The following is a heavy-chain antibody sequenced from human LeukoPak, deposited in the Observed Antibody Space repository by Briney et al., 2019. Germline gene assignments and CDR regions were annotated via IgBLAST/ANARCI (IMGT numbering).Heavy chain of an antibody. J-gene: IGHJ5*02. Sequence: GASVKVSCKASGYTFTSYYMHWVRQAPGQGLEWMGIINPSGGSTSYAQKFQGRVTMTRDMSTSTVHMELSSLRSEDTAVYYCARAAPYCTNGVCSHSGNWFDPWGQGTLVTVSS. D-gene: IGHD2-8*01. CDR2: INPSGGST. CDR1: GYTFTSYY. CDR3: ARAAPYCTNGVCSHSGNWFDP. V-gene: IGHV1-46*01.